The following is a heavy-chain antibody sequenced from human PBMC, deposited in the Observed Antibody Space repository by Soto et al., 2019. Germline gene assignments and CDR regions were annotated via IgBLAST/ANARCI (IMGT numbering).Heavy chain of an antibody. Sequence: QITLKESGPTLVKPTQTFTLACTFSGFSLSTSGMGVGWIRQPPGKALEWLALIYWDDDKRYSPSLKSRLTNTKDTSKNQVVLTITNMDPVDTATYYCAHYSSTSSFDYWGQGTLVTVSS. CDR2: IYWDDDK. CDR3: AHYSSTSSFDY. J-gene: IGHJ4*02. V-gene: IGHV2-5*02. D-gene: IGHD6-13*01. CDR1: GFSLSTSGMG.